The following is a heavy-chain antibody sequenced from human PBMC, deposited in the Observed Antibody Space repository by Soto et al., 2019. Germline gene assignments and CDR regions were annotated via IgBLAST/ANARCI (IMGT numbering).Heavy chain of an antibody. D-gene: IGHD2-21*02. CDR2: ISGSGGST. CDR1: GFTFSSYA. V-gene: IGHV3-23*01. Sequence: EVQLLESGGGLVQPGGSLRLSCAASGFTFSSYAMSWVRQAPGKGLEWVSTISGSGGSTHYADSVKGRFTISRDNSKNTLYLQMNILRAEDTAVYYCAKFYGGNSAHTYTIDPWGQGTRVTVSS. CDR3: AKFYGGNSAHTYTIDP. J-gene: IGHJ5*02.